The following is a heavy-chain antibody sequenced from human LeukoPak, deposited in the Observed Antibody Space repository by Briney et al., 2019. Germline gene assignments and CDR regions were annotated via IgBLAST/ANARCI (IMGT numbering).Heavy chain of an antibody. V-gene: IGHV3-21*01. D-gene: IGHD6-19*01. J-gene: IGHJ4*02. Sequence: PGGSLRLSCAASGFTFSSYAMSWVRQAPGKGLEWVSSISSSSSYIYYADSVKGRFTISRDNAKNSLYLQMNSLRAEDTAVYYCARAGTLSIAVAGTDYWGQGTLVTVSS. CDR1: GFTFSSYA. CDR3: ARAGTLSIAVAGTDY. CDR2: ISSSSSYI.